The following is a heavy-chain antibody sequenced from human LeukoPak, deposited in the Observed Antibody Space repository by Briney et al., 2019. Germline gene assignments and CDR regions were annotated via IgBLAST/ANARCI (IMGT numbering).Heavy chain of an antibody. CDR3: AKDVGGITVTTTAFDY. D-gene: IGHD4-17*01. Sequence: QPGGSLRLSCAASGFTFSSYAMSWVRQAPGKGLEWVSAISGSGGSTYYADSVKGRFTISRDNSKNTLYLQMNSLRAEDTAVYYCAKDVGGITVTTTAFDYWGQGTLVTVSS. J-gene: IGHJ4*02. CDR2: ISGSGGST. CDR1: GFTFSSYA. V-gene: IGHV3-23*01.